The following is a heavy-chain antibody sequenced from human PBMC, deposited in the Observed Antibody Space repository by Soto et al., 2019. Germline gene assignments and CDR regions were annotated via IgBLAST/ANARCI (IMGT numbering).Heavy chain of an antibody. J-gene: IGHJ6*02. Sequence: GGSLRLSFAASGFTFSSYDMHWVRQATGKGLEWVSAIGSAGYQYYPGSVKGRFTISRENANNSLYLQMNSLRAGDRAVYYCARGHPGPSKVVPAAPDYYYYFGMDVWGQGTTVTVSS. V-gene: IGHV3-13*05. CDR2: IGSAGYQ. CDR3: ARGHPGPSKVVPAAPDYYYYFGMDV. D-gene: IGHD2-2*01. CDR1: GFTFSSYD.